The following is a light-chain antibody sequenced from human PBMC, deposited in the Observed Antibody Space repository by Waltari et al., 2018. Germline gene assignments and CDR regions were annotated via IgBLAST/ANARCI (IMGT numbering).Light chain of an antibody. CDR2: VNSDGSH. CDR1: GEYSAYA. Sequence: LVLTKSPSASASLGASVKLTCSLPGEYSAYAIAWHQQQPLKGPRYLLTVNSDGSHKKGDGISQRFSGSSSDLDRYLIISRLQSDDEADYFCQTWGTGIQVFGSGTKLTVL. J-gene: IGLJ3*02. CDR3: QTWGTGIQV. V-gene: IGLV4-69*01.